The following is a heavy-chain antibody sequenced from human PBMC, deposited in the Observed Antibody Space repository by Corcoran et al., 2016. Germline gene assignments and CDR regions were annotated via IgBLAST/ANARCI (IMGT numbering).Heavy chain of an antibody. CDR2: IWYDGSNE. D-gene: IGHD2-21*01. CDR3: ARDRDSRRMDV. J-gene: IGHJ6*02. Sequence: QVQVVDSGGGVVQPGGSLRLSCATSGFIFRNHGMHWVRQAPGKGLEWVAVIWYDGSNEYYADSVKGRFTISRDNSKNTLSLQMNSQRAEDTAVYYCARDRDSRRMDVWGQGTTVTVSS. V-gene: IGHV3-33*01. CDR1: GFIFRNHG.